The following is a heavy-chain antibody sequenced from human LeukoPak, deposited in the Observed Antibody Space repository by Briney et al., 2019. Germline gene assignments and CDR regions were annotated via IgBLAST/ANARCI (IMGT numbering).Heavy chain of an antibody. J-gene: IGHJ4*02. CDR1: GYTFTSYG. Sequence: SVKVSCKASGYTFTSYGISWVRQAPGQGLEWMGGIIPIFGTANYAQKFQGRVTITTDESTSTACMELSSLRSEDTAVYYCARDRGYYGSGVFDYWGQGTLVTVSS. D-gene: IGHD3-10*01. V-gene: IGHV1-69*05. CDR2: IIPIFGTA. CDR3: ARDRGYYGSGVFDY.